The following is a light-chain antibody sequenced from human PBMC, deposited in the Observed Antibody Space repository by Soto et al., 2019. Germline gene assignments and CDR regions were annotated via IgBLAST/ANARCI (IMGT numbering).Light chain of an antibody. V-gene: IGKV1-39*01. CDR1: LGISSY. CDR2: AAS. J-gene: IGKJ2*01. CDR3: QQSYSTPYT. Sequence: DIQMTQSPSSLSASVGDRVTITCRASLGISSYLNWYQQKPGKAPKLLIYAASSLQSGVPSRFSGSGSGTDFTLTISSLQPEDFATYYCQQSYSTPYTFGQGTKLEIK.